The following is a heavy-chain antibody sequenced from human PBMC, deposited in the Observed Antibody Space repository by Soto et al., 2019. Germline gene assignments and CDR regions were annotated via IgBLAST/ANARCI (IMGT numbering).Heavy chain of an antibody. J-gene: IGHJ3*02. CDR2: IYHSGST. D-gene: IGHD1-26*01. CDR3: ARFNSGNYYAAFDI. V-gene: IGHV4-4*02. Sequence: QVQLQESGPGLVKPSGTLSLTCAVSGGSISSSNWWSWVRQPPGKGLEWIGDIYHSGSTNYNPSLKSRVTISVDKSKNQSSLKLSSVTAADTDVYYCARFNSGNYYAAFDIWGQGKMVTVYS. CDR1: GGSISSSNW.